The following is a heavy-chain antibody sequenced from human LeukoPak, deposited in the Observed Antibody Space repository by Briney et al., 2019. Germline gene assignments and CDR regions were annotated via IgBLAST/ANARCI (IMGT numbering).Heavy chain of an antibody. CDR2: ISGSGSST. V-gene: IGHV3-23*01. D-gene: IGHD2-15*01. CDR3: ARASYCSGGICYYYY. J-gene: IGHJ4*02. CDR1: GFTFNSYT. Sequence: GGSLRLSCAASGFTFNSYTMSWVRQAPGRGLEWVSTISGSGSSTYYADSVKGRFTISRDDSKNTLYLQVNSLRAEDTAVYYCARASYCSGGICYYYYWGQGTLVTVSS.